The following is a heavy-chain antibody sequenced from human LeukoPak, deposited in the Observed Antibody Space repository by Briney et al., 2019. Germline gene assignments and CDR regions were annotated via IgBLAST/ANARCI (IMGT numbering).Heavy chain of an antibody. Sequence: SETLSLTCSVSGGSISSDCWSWIRQSPGKGLEWIGYIYYSGTTNYNPSLKSRVTISVDTSKNQFSLQLRSVTAADTAVYYCAREDPQTTVPEGMDVWGQGTTVTVSS. V-gene: IGHV4-59*01. J-gene: IGHJ6*02. CDR3: AREDPQTTVPEGMDV. CDR1: GGSISSDC. D-gene: IGHD4-17*01. CDR2: IYYSGTT.